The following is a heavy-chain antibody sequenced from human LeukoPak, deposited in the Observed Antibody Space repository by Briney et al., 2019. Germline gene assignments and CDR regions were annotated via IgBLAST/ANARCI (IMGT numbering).Heavy chain of an antibody. CDR3: ARGKGRYSGSYYGFDY. D-gene: IGHD1-26*01. Sequence: SETLSLTCAVYGGSFSGYYWSWIRQPPGKGLEWIWEINHSGSTNYNPSLKSRVTISVDTSKNQFSLKLSSVTAADTAVYYCARGKGRYSGSYYGFDYWGQGTLVTVSS. V-gene: IGHV4-34*01. CDR2: INHSGST. CDR1: GGSFSGYY. J-gene: IGHJ4*02.